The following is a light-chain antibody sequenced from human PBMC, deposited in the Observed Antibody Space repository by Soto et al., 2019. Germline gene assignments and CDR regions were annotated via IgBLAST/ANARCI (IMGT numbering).Light chain of an antibody. Sequence: QSALTQPASVSGSPGQSITISCTGTSSDVGSYNLVSWYQQHPGKAPKLMIYEGSKRPSGVSNRFSGSKSGNTASLTISGLQAEDEADYYCCSYAGSSRVFGGGTK. V-gene: IGLV2-23*01. J-gene: IGLJ2*01. CDR3: CSYAGSSRV. CDR1: SSDVGSYNL. CDR2: EGS.